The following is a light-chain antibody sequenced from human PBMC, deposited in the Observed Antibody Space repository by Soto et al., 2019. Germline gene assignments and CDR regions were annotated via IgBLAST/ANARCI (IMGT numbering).Light chain of an antibody. CDR2: GAS. Sequence: EMVMTQSPATLSVSPGERATLSCRASQSARTKLVWYQQKPGQAPRLLIYGASTRATGIPARFSGSGSGTEFTLTISSLQSEDFAVYYCQQHDQGWTFGQGTKVEIK. J-gene: IGKJ1*01. CDR3: QQHDQGWT. CDR1: QSARTK. V-gene: IGKV3-15*01.